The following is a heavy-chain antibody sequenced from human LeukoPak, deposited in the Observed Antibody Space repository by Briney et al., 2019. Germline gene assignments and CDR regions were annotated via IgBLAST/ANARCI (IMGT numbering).Heavy chain of an antibody. Sequence: SATLSLTCAVYGGSFSGYYWTWIRQPPGKGLEWIGEINHSGSTHYNPSLKSRVTISIDTSKNRFSLRLSSVTAADTAIYYCAGGRGYNYGCDYWGQGTLVTVSS. V-gene: IGHV4-34*01. J-gene: IGHJ4*02. D-gene: IGHD5-18*01. CDR3: AGGRGYNYGCDY. CDR2: INHSGST. CDR1: GGSFSGYY.